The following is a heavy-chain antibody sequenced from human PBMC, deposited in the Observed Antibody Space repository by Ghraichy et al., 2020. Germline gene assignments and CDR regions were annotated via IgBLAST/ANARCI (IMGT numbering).Heavy chain of an antibody. D-gene: IGHD2-21*02. CDR2: ISGSGGNT. CDR3: AKDSRNRVLVTVIDS. CDR1: GFTFSSYA. J-gene: IGHJ4*02. V-gene: IGHV3-23*01. Sequence: GGSLRLSCAASGFTFSSYAMTWVRQAPGKGLEWVSAISGSGGNTYYADSVKGRFTISRDNSKNTLYLQITSLRAEDTAVYYCAKDSRNRVLVTVIDSWGQGTVVTVSS.